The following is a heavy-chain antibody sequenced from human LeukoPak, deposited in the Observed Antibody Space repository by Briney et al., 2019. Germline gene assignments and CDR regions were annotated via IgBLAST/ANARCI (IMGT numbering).Heavy chain of an antibody. J-gene: IGHJ4*02. CDR2: INPSGGST. CDR1: GYTFTSYY. CDR3: ARDSDTSSSFGY. D-gene: IGHD6-6*01. Sequence: ASVKISCKASGYTFTSYYLHWVRQAPGQGVEWMGIINPSGGSTSYAQKFQGRVTMTRDTSTTTVYMELSSLRSEDTALYYCARDSDTSSSFGYWGQGTLVTVSS. V-gene: IGHV1-46*01.